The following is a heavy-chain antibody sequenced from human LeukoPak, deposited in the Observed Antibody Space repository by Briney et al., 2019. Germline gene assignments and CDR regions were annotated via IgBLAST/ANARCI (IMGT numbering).Heavy chain of an antibody. CDR1: GWTFNCYY. J-gene: IGHJ4*02. V-gene: IGHV4-34*01. D-gene: IGHD1-26*01. CDR3: ARGGSYPTSNDY. CDR2: INHSGTT. Sequence: SETLSLTCTIYGWTFNCYYWSWIRQPPGKGLEWIGEINHSGTTNYNPSLESRVTISVDTSKNQFSLKLSSMTAADTAVYYCARGGSYPTSNDYWGQGTLVTVSS.